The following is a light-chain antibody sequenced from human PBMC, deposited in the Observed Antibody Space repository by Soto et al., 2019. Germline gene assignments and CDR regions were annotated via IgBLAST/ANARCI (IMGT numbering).Light chain of an antibody. J-gene: IGKJ2*01. V-gene: IGKV1-39*01. CDR1: QSINIY. CDR2: GAS. Sequence: IQMTQSPSSLSASVGDSVTVTCRASQSINIYLNWYQQKPGKAPTLLIYGASSLQSGVPSRFNGGGSRTEFTLTISSLQPEDFATYYCQQSYRSPYTFGQGTKLEIK. CDR3: QQSYRSPYT.